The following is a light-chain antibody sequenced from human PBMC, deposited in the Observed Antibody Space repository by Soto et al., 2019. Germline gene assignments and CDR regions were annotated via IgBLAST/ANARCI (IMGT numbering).Light chain of an antibody. V-gene: IGKV3-11*01. CDR1: QSVRSY. Sequence: EIVLTQSPATLSLSPGERATLSCRASQSVRSYLGWYQQKPGQAPRLLIYDTSNRATGIPARFSCSGSGTDFTLTISQLEPEDFAVYYCQHRSSWPLTFGGGTKVEIK. CDR3: QHRSSWPLT. CDR2: DTS. J-gene: IGKJ4*01.